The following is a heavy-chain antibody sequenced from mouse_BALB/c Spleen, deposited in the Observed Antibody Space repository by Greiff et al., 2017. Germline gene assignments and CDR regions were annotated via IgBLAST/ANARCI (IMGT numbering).Heavy chain of an antibody. V-gene: IGHV1-4*01. CDR2: INPSSGYT. J-gene: IGHJ4*01. D-gene: IGHD2-3*01. Sequence: QVQLQQSGAELARPGASVKMSCKASGYTFTSYTMHWVKQRPGQGLEWIGYINPSSGYTNYNQKFKDKATLTADKSSSTAYMQLSSLTSEDSAVYYCARSVYDGYYPYYAMDYWGQGTSGTVSS. CDR1: GYTFTSYT. CDR3: ARSVYDGYYPYYAMDY.